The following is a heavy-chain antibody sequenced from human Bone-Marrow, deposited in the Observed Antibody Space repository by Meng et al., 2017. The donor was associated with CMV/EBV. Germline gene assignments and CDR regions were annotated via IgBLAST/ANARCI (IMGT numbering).Heavy chain of an antibody. V-gene: IGHV3-30*02. CDR1: GFTFSSYG. J-gene: IGHJ6*02. CDR3: AKDPHLITIFGVVIKKSPSNYYGMDV. D-gene: IGHD3-3*01. Sequence: GESLKISCAASGFTFSSYGMHWVRQAPGKGLEWVAFIRYDGSNKYYADSVKGRFTISRDNSKNTLYLQMNSLRAEDTAVYYCAKDPHLITIFGVVIKKSPSNYYGMDVWGQGTMVTVSS. CDR2: IRYDGSNK.